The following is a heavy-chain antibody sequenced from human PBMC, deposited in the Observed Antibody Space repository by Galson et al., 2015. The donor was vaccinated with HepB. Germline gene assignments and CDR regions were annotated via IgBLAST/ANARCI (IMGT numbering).Heavy chain of an antibody. CDR1: GYTFTNYG. CDR2: IRADNGNT. J-gene: IGHJ6*03. D-gene: IGHD3-3*01. V-gene: IGHV1-18*01. Sequence: SVKVSCKASGYTFTNYGIGWVRQAPGQGLEWMGWIRADNGNTKYAQKLQGRVTMTTDTSTSTAYMELRSLRSDDTAVYYCARVDYDFWSGYYSNYYYVAVWGKGTTVTVSS. CDR3: ARVDYDFWSGYYSNYYYVAV.